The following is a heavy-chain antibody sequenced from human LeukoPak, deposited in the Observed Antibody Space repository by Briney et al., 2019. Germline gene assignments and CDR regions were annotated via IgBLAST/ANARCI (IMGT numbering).Heavy chain of an antibody. J-gene: IGHJ3*02. CDR2: MNPNSGNT. CDR1: GYTFTSYY. V-gene: IGHV1-8*02. CDR3: ARLRLPGDADRDAFDI. Sequence: GASVKVSCKASGYTFTSYYMHWVRQATGQGLEWMGWMNPNSGNTGYAQKFQGRVTMTRNTSISTAYMELSSLRSEDTAVYYCARLRLPGDADRDAFDIWGQGTMVTVSS. D-gene: IGHD5-12*01.